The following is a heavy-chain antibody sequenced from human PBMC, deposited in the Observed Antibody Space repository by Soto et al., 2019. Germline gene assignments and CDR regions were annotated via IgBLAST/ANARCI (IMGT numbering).Heavy chain of an antibody. CDR1: GGSISSSSYY. V-gene: IGHV4-39*01. J-gene: IGHJ5*02. Sequence: ETLSLTCTVSGGSISSSSYYWGWIRQPPGKGLEWIGSIYYSGSTYYNPSLKSRVTISVDTSKNQFSLKLSSVTAADTAVYYCARRTHDYGDYFNWFDPWGQGTLVTVSS. CDR2: IYYSGST. D-gene: IGHD4-17*01. CDR3: ARRTHDYGDYFNWFDP.